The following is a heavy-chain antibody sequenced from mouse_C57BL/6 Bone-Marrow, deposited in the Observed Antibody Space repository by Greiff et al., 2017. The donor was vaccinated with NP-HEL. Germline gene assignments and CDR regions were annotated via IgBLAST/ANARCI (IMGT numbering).Heavy chain of an antibody. CDR1: GYTFTSYW. D-gene: IGHD1-1*01. CDR2: IYPGSGST. V-gene: IGHV1-55*01. J-gene: IGHJ2*01. CDR3: ARKDTTVRDFDY. Sequence: VQLQQSGAELVKPGASVKMSCKASGYTFTSYWITWVKQRPGQGLEWIGDIYPGSGSTNYNEKFKSKATLTVDTSSSTAYMQLSSLTSEDSAVYYCARKDTTVRDFDYWGQGTTLTVSS.